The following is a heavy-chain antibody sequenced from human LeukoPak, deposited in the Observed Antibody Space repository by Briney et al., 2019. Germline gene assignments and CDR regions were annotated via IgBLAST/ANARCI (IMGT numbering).Heavy chain of an antibody. D-gene: IGHD3-3*01. CDR1: GASISSGSYF. V-gene: IGHV4-61*02. Sequence: SETLSLTCTVSGASISSGSYFWSWVRQPAGKALEWIGRFHTSGGTNYNPSLESRVTISVDTSKNQFSLKLTSVTAADTAVYYCASTVFGVTYNWFDPWGQGTLVTVSS. CDR2: FHTSGGT. CDR3: ASTVFGVTYNWFDP. J-gene: IGHJ5*02.